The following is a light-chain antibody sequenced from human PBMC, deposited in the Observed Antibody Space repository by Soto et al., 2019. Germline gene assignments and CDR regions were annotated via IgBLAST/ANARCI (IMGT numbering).Light chain of an antibody. CDR3: QWYNGSRDGFYV. J-gene: IGLJ1*01. CDR1: SSNIGGGYD. V-gene: IGLV1-40*01. CDR2: GNN. Sequence: QSVLSQPPSVSGAPGQRVTISCTGTSSNIGGGYDVHWYQQLPGTAPKLLISGNNNRPSGVADRFSGPRSGASASLAITGLQAEVEADYFCQWYNGSRDGFYVCGSGTKATAL.